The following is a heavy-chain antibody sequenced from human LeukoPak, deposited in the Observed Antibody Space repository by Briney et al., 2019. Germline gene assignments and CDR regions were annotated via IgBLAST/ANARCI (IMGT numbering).Heavy chain of an antibody. D-gene: IGHD6-19*01. V-gene: IGHV4-34*01. CDR2: INHSGYT. CDR3: TRAVAGHPD. Sequence: PSETLSLTCAVSGVPFSNYYWSWVRQSPTKGVEWIGEINHSGYTNYNPSLTSRVTISIETSKNQFSLMLTSVTAADTAVYYCTRAVAGHPDWGQGTLVTVSS. CDR1: GVPFSNYY. J-gene: IGHJ4*02.